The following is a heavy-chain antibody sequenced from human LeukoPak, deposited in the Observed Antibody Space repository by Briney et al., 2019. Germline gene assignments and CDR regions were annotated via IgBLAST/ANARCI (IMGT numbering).Heavy chain of an antibody. Sequence: PGEPLKISCKAPGHSFINYWIAGVRQMPRKGLEGIGIIFSGDSHTSYSPCFQGQVTISADMSIDTAYLQSSSLRASDTAMYYCARIAATWYGGSWGQGTLVFVSS. CDR1: GHSFINYW. CDR3: ARIAATWYGGS. J-gene: IGHJ4*02. V-gene: IGHV5-51*01. D-gene: IGHD2-15*01. CDR2: IFSGDSHT.